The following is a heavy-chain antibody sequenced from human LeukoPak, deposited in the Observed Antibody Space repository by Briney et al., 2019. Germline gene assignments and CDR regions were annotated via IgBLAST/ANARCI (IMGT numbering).Heavy chain of an antibody. V-gene: IGHV3-49*04. J-gene: IGHJ4*02. CDR3: ARARHGDYGGAPGIYFDY. CDR2: IRSKAYGGTT. D-gene: IGHD4-17*01. Sequence: GRSLRLSCTASGFTFGDYAMSWVRQAPGKGLEWVGFIRSKAYGGTTEYAASVKGRFTISRDDSKSIAYLQMNSLRAEDTAVYYCARARHGDYGGAPGIYFDYWGQGTLVTVSS. CDR1: GFTFGDYA.